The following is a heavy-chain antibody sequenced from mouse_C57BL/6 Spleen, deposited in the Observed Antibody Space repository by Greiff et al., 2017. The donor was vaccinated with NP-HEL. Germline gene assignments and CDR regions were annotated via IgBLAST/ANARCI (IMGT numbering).Heavy chain of an antibody. J-gene: IGHJ2*01. CDR3: ARDNYLDY. CDR2: ISYDGSN. Sequence: DVKLQESGPGLVKPSQSLSLTCSVTGYSITSGYYWNWIRQFPGNKLEWMGYISYDGSNNYNPSLKNRISITRDTSKNQFFLKLKSVTTEDTATYDCARDNYLDYWGQGTTLTVSS. V-gene: IGHV3-6*01. CDR1: GYSITSGYY.